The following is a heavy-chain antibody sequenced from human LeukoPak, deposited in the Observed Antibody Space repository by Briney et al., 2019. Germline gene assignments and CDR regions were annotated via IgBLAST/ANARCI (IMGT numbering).Heavy chain of an antibody. D-gene: IGHD5-18*01. CDR2: IYYSGST. J-gene: IGHJ4*02. V-gene: IGHV4-39*07. Sequence: SETLSLTCTVSGGSISSSSYYWGWIRQPPGKGLEWIGSIYYSGSTYYSPSLKSRVTISVDTSKNQFSLKLSSVTAADTAVYYCARSSYSYGYWNYWGQGTLVTVSS. CDR1: GGSISSSSYY. CDR3: ARSSYSYGYWNY.